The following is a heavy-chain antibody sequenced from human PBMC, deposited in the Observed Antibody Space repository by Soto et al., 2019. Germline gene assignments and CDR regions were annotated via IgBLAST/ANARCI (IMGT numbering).Heavy chain of an antibody. CDR3: AKDRTVAARNFDY. CDR1: EFIFSNYV. D-gene: IGHD6-6*01. V-gene: IGHV3-30*18. Sequence: GALRPSCAASEFIFSNYVIHWVRQAPGKGLEWVAVISYDGSTKYYADSVKGRFTISRDDSKNTLYLQMNSLRAEDSAVYYCAKDRTVAARNFDYWGQGTQVTVSS. CDR2: ISYDGSTK. J-gene: IGHJ4*02.